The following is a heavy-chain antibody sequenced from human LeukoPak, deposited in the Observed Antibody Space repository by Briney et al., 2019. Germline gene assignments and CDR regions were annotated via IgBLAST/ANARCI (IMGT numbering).Heavy chain of an antibody. CDR1: SGSISTSNYY. CDR3: ARGRDIAARPNYYYMDV. Sequence: SETLSLTCTVSSGSISTSNYYWGWVRQPPGKALEWIGNIFYSGSTYYSPSLKSRVTISLDTSKNQFSLKVTSVTAADTAVFYCARGRDIAARPNYYYMDVWGKGTTVTVS. D-gene: IGHD6-6*01. CDR2: IFYSGST. J-gene: IGHJ6*03. V-gene: IGHV4-39*07.